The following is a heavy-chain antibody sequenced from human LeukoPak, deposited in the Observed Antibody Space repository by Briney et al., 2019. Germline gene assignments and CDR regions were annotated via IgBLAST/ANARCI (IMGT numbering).Heavy chain of an antibody. CDR3: ARSLYSYGYGPFDY. D-gene: IGHD5-18*01. CDR1: GFTFSSYA. V-gene: IGHV3-30-3*01. Sequence: PGRSLRLSCAASGFTFSSYAMHWVRQVPGKGLEWVAVISYDGSNKYYADSVKGRFTISRDNSKNTLYLQMNSLRAEDTAVYYCARSLYSYGYGPFDYWGQGTLVTVSS. CDR2: ISYDGSNK. J-gene: IGHJ4*02.